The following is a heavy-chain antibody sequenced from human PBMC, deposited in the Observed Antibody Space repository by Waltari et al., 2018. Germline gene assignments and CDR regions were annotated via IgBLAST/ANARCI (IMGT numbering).Heavy chain of an antibody. Sequence: QVQLQESGPGLVKPSETLSLTCAVSGYSISSGYYWGWIRQPPGKGLEWLGSIYHSGSTYYNPALKSRVTISVDTSKNQFSLKLSSVTAADTAVYYCARAGRGSYLYFDYWGQGTLVTVSS. J-gene: IGHJ4*02. CDR3: ARAGRGSYLYFDY. D-gene: IGHD1-26*01. CDR2: IYHSGST. CDR1: GYSISSGYY. V-gene: IGHV4-38-2*01.